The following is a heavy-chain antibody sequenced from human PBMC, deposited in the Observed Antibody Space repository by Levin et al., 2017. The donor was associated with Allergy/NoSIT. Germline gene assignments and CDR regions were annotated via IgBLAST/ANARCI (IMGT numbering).Heavy chain of an antibody. CDR1: GYSFTSYW. J-gene: IGHJ4*02. V-gene: IGHV5-51*01. CDR2: IFPSDSDT. Sequence: GASVKVSCQASGYSFTSYWFGWVRQRPGKGLEWMGLIFPSDSDTRVSPSFQGQIIMSVDKSTNTAYLQWSSLKASDSAMYYCARRDSDGSNSFDYWGQGTLVTVSS. CDR3: ARRDSDGSNSFDY. D-gene: IGHD4-23*01.